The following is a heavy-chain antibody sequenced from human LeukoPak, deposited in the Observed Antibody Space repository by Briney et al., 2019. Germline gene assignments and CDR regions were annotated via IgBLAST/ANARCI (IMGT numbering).Heavy chain of an antibody. V-gene: IGHV3-48*03. CDR1: GFTFSSYE. J-gene: IGHJ4*02. CDR2: ISSSGSAI. D-gene: IGHD3-10*01. Sequence: PGGSLRLSCAASGFTFSSYEVNWVRQAPGKGLEWVSSISSSGSAIFSADSVKGRFTISRDNGKNSLYLEMKSLRAEDTAVYYCAIMVRGFDYWGQGTLVTVSS. CDR3: AIMVRGFDY.